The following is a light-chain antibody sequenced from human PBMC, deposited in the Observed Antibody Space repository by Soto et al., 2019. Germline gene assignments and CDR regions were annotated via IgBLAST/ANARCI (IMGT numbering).Light chain of an antibody. CDR3: QQYGSSPVT. CDR2: GAS. CDR1: QSVSSSY. V-gene: IGKV3-20*01. J-gene: IGKJ1*01. Sequence: EIVLTQSPGTLSLSPGERATLSCRASQSVSSSYLAWYQQKPGQAPRLLIYGASSRATGIPDRFSGSGSGTHFTLTISRLEPEEFAVYYWQQYGSSPVTFGQGTKVEIK.